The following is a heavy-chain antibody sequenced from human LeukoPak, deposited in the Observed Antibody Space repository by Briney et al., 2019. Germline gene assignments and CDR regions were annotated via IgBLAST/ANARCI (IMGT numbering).Heavy chain of an antibody. J-gene: IGHJ4*02. CDR2: ISWNSGSI. CDR3: AKGKGSSSSSIDW. D-gene: IGHD2-15*01. CDR1: GFTFDDYA. Sequence: GRSLRLSCAASGFTFDDYAMHWVRQAPGKGLEWVSGISWNSGSIGYADSVKGRFTISRDNAKNILYLQIHSLRAEDTAVYYCAKGKGSSSSSIDWWGQGTLVTVSS. V-gene: IGHV3-9*01.